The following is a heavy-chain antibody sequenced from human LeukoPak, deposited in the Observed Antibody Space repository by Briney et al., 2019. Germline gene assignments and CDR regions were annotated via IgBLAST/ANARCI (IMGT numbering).Heavy chain of an antibody. V-gene: IGHV4-34*01. Sequence: SETLSLTCAVYGGSFSGYYWSWIRQPPGKGLEWIGEINHSGSTNYSPSLKSRVTISVDTSKNQFSLKLSSVTAADTAVYYCARGGSIAAFYWFDPWGQGTLVTVSS. J-gene: IGHJ5*02. CDR3: ARGGSIAAFYWFDP. D-gene: IGHD6-25*01. CDR2: INHSGST. CDR1: GGSFSGYY.